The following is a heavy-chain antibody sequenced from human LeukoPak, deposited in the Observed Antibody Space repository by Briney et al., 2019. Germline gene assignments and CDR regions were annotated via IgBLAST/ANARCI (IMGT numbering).Heavy chain of an antibody. D-gene: IGHD6-19*01. CDR3: TKTGDSGWFNDY. Sequence: GGSLRLSCAASGFTFSNYAISWVRQAPGKGLEWVSAISDSGAGTYYADSVKGRFTISRDNSKNTVYVQMNRLRAEDTAVYYCTKTGDSGWFNDYWGQGTLVTVSS. CDR1: GFTFSNYA. CDR2: ISDSGAGT. V-gene: IGHV3-23*01. J-gene: IGHJ4*02.